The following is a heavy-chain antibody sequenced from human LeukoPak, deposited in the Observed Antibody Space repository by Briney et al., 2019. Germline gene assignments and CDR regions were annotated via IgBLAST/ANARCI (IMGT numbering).Heavy chain of an antibody. V-gene: IGHV4-59*01. CDR2: IYYSGST. J-gene: IGHJ4*02. D-gene: IGHD3-10*01. CDR3: ARGAMVRGVILTHYFDF. Sequence: SETLSLTCTVSGGPISSYYWSWIRQPPGKGLEWIGYIYYSGSTNYNPSLKSRVTISVDTSKNQFSLKLTSVTAADTAVYYCARGAMVRGVILTHYFDFWGQGTLVTVSS. CDR1: GGPISSYY.